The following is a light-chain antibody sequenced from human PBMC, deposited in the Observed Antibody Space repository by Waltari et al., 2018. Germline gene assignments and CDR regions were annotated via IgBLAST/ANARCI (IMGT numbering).Light chain of an antibody. V-gene: IGLV6-57*04. CDR1: SGSIAANY. Sequence: NFILTHPHPVSESPGKTVTIPCARSSGSIAANYVQWFQQRPGSAPTAVIYEENQRPSGVPARFSGSIDSSSNSASLTIAGLKTEDEADYYCQSFDSSNHRVFGGGTKLTVL. J-gene: IGLJ3*02. CDR2: EEN. CDR3: QSFDSSNHRV.